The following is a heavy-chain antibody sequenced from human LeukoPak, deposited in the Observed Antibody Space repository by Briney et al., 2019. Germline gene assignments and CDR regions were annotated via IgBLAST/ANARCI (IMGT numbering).Heavy chain of an antibody. Sequence: PGGSLRLSCAASGFTFSSYAMSWVRQAPGKGLGWVSAISGSGGSTYYADSVKGRFTISRDNSKNTLYLQMNSLRAEDTAVYYCATSLAVVAATSYFDYWGQGTLVTVSS. J-gene: IGHJ4*02. CDR3: ATSLAVVAATSYFDY. V-gene: IGHV3-23*01. CDR1: GFTFSSYA. CDR2: ISGSGGST. D-gene: IGHD2-15*01.